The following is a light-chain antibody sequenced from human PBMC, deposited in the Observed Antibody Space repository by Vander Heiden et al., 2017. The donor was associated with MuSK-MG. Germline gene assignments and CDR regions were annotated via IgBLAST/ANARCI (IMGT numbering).Light chain of an antibody. J-gene: IGLJ3*02. CDR2: EDN. V-gene: IGLV6-57*01. Sequence: NFMLTQPHSVSESPGKTVTISCTRSSGSIASNYVQWYQQRPGSSPTTVIYEDNQRPSGVPDRFSGSIDSSSNSVSLTISGLKTEDESYYYCKSYDSRKRVFGGGTKLTVL. CDR1: SGSIASNY. CDR3: KSYDSRKRV.